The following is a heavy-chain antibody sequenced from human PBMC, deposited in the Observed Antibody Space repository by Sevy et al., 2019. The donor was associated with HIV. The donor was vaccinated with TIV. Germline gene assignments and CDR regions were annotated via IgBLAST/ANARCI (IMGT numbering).Heavy chain of an antibody. V-gene: IGHV3-21*01. Sequence: GGSLRLSCAASGFTFSNYDMNWVRQAPGKGLEWVSYISSRSSYIKYADSLKGRVTISRDNANNSLFLQMNSLRAEDTAVYYCVRALDYYDSGGLYYWGQGALVTVSS. CDR3: VRALDYYDSGGLYY. J-gene: IGHJ4*02. CDR1: GFTFSNYD. CDR2: ISSRSSYI. D-gene: IGHD3-22*01.